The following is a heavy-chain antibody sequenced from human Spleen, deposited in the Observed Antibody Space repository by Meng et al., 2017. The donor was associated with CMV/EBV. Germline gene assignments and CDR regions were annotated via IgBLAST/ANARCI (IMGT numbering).Heavy chain of an antibody. CDR1: GFILSNHG. CDR2: IRYDGINK. V-gene: IGHV3-30*02. J-gene: IGHJ6*02. Sequence: GESLKISCAASGFILSNHGMHWVRQAPGKGLEWVAFIRYDGINKYYGDSVKGRFTISRDNSKNTLYLQMNSLRAEDTAVYYCAKAIPTISGSTAGRAMDVWGQGTTVTVSS. CDR3: AKAIPTISGSTAGRAMDV. D-gene: IGHD2-15*01.